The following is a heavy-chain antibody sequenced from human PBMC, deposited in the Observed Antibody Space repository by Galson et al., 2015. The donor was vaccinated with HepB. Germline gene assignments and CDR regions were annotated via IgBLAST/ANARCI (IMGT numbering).Heavy chain of an antibody. CDR1: GYTFTHYY. D-gene: IGHD4-23*01. V-gene: IGHV1-46*01. CDR2: INASGGST. Sequence: SVKVSCKASGYTFTHYYMHWVRQAPGQGLEWMGIINASGGSTSYAQKFQGRVTMTRDTSTSTVNMDLSSLRSEDTAVYYCARGRDYGGYTVDYWGQGTLVTVSS. CDR3: ARGRDYGGYTVDY. J-gene: IGHJ4*02.